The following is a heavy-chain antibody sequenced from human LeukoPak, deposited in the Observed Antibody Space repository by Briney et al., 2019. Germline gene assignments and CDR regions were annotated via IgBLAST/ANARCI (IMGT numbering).Heavy chain of an antibody. V-gene: IGHV3-23*01. Sequence: PGGSLRLSCAASGFTFSNSGMSWVRQAPGKGLEWVSAISTDAGEIHYADSVKGRFTISRGNSKNTVSLQMSSLRAEDTALYYCAKGSGNGYGSGPFDYWGQGTLVTVSS. CDR3: AKGSGNGYGSGPFDY. CDR1: GFTFSNSG. J-gene: IGHJ4*02. CDR2: ISTDAGEI. D-gene: IGHD3-10*01.